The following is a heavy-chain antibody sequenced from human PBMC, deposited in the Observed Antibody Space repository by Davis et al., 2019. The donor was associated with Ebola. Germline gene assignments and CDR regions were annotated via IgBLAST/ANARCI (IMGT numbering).Heavy chain of an antibody. CDR3: ARGPPEDVVVVVVAADY. CDR2: ITQDGSEK. J-gene: IGHJ4*02. V-gene: IGHV3-7*01. Sequence: GESLKISCAASGFTFSSYWMSWVRQAPGKGLEWVANITQDGSEKYYVDSVKGRITISRDNAKNSLYLQMNSLRAEDTAVYYCARGPPEDVVVVVVAADYWGQGTLVTVSS. D-gene: IGHD2-15*01. CDR1: GFTFSSYW.